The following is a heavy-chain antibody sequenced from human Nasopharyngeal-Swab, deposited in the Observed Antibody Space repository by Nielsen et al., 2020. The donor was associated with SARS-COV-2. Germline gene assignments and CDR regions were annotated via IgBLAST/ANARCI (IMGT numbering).Heavy chain of an antibody. CDR3: AKEGAFDI. CDR1: GFTFSSYG. J-gene: IGHJ3*02. V-gene: IGHV3-30*18. CDR2: ISYDGSNK. Sequence: GGSLRLSCAASGFTFSSYGMHWVRQAPGKGLEWVAVISYDGSNKYYADSVKGRFTISRDNAKNSLYLQMNSLRAEDTAVYYCAKEGAFDIWGQGTMVTVSS.